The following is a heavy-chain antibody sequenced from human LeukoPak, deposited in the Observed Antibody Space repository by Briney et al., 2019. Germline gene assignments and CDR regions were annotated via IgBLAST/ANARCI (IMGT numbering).Heavy chain of an antibody. Sequence: SGPTLVKPTQTLTLTCTFSGVSLSTSGVGGGWIRQPPGKALEWLALIDWDDDKRYHPSLQSSLTITKETSKNQVVLTMTNMDPVDTATYYCAHSPESGYLDYWGQGTLVTLSS. J-gene: IGHJ4*02. CDR2: IDWDDDK. CDR1: GVSLSTSGVG. CDR3: AHSPESGYLDY. V-gene: IGHV2-5*02. D-gene: IGHD3-22*01.